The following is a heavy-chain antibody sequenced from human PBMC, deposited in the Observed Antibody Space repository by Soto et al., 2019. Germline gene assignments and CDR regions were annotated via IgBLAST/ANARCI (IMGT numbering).Heavy chain of an antibody. CDR3: AREGDAPYYYSGMDV. Sequence: GASVKVSCKASGYTFTSYGISWVRQAPGQGLEWMGWISGYNGKTNYAQKVQDRVTMTTDTSTSTVYMELRSLRSDDTAVYYCAREGDAPYYYSGMDVWGKGTTFTVPS. CDR2: ISGYNGKT. CDR1: GYTFTSYG. D-gene: IGHD2-21*02. J-gene: IGHJ6*04. V-gene: IGHV1-18*01.